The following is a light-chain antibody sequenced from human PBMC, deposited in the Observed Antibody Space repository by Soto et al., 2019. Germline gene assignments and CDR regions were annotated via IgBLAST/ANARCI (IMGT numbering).Light chain of an antibody. V-gene: IGLV2-23*02. J-gene: IGLJ1*01. CDR1: SSDVGTYIL. CDR3: CAYAGSHKYV. Sequence: QSVLTQPASVSGSPGQSITISCTGTSSDVGTYILVSWYQQHPGNAPQLMIYEVNKRPSGVSDRFSGSKSGNTAYLTISGLQAEDDADYYCCAYAGSHKYVVGNGTKVTVL. CDR2: EVN.